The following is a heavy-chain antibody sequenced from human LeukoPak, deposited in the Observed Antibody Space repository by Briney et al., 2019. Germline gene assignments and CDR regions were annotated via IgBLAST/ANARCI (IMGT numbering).Heavy chain of an antibody. CDR3: ARVAWDGYLDY. Sequence: SETLSLTCTVSGGSFSSFYWTWIRQPPGKGLEWIGYIYHSGSTYYNPSLKSRVTISVDRSKNQFSLKLSSVTAADTAVYYCARVAWDGYLDYWGQGTLVTVSS. CDR1: GGSFSSFY. CDR2: IYHSGST. D-gene: IGHD3-3*02. V-gene: IGHV4-59*12. J-gene: IGHJ4*02.